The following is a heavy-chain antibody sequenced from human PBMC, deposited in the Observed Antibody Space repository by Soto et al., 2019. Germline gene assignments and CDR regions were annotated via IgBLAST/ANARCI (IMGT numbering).Heavy chain of an antibody. V-gene: IGHV3-23*01. CDR1: GFTFSSYA. Sequence: EVQLLESGGGLVQPGGALRLSCAASGFTFSSYAMSWVRQAPGKGMEWVSAISGSCGSTYYADSMKGRFTISRDNSKNLLSVQTTILRSDEKAVYHCTKYGEGSTPHHEYFQHWGQGTLVTVSS. J-gene: IGHJ1*01. CDR2: ISGSCGST. CDR3: TKYGEGSTPHHEYFQH. D-gene: IGHD2-2*01.